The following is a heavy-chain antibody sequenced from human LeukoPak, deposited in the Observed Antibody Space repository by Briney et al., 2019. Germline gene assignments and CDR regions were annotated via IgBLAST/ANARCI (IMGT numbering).Heavy chain of an antibody. Sequence: GASVKVSCKASGYTFTGYYMHWVRQAPGQGLEWMGWINPNSGGTNYAQKFQGGVTMTRDTSISTAYMELSRLRSDDTAVYYCARGTYSSGWYGYYFDYWGQGTLVTVSS. CDR1: GYTFTGYY. J-gene: IGHJ4*02. CDR2: INPNSGGT. D-gene: IGHD6-19*01. CDR3: ARGTYSSGWYGYYFDY. V-gene: IGHV1-2*02.